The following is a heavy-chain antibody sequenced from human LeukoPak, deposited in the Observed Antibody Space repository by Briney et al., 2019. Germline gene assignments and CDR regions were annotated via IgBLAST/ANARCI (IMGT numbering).Heavy chain of an antibody. CDR1: GFTFSTSS. CDR3: AKVRGSGSPYYFDY. J-gene: IGHJ4*02. D-gene: IGHD3-10*01. Sequence: GGSLRLSCAASGFTFSTSSFNWVRQVPGKGLEWISYISTSSTINYADSVRGRFTISRDNAKSSLSLQMNSLRAEDTAVYYCAKVRGSGSPYYFDYWGQGTLVTVSS. CDR2: ISTSSTI. V-gene: IGHV3-48*04.